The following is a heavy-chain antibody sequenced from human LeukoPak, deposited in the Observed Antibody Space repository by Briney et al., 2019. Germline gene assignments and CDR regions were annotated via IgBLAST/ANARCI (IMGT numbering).Heavy chain of an antibody. CDR1: GFTFSRYW. CDR2: IKGDGST. CDR3: ARAPAEIGGYYPEYFRH. V-gene: IGHV3-74*01. D-gene: IGHD3-22*01. J-gene: IGHJ1*01. Sequence: GGSLRLSCAASGFTFSRYWMHWVRQAPGKGLVWVSRIKGDGSTNYADSVKGRFTISRDNAKNTVSLQMNSLRAEDTGVYYCARAPAEIGGYYPEYFRHWGQGTLVTVSS.